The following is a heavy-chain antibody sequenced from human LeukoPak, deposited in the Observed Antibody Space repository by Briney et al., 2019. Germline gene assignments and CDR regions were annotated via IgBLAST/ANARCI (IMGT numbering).Heavy chain of an antibody. CDR1: GGSISSSSYY. CDR2: IYYSGST. D-gene: IGHD1/OR15-1a*01. Sequence: SETLSLTCTVSGGSISSSSYYWGWIRQPPGKGLEWIGSIYYSGSTYYNPSLKSRVTISVDTSKNQFSLKLSSVTAADTAVYYCARQHEHHSVDYYYYYMDVWGKGTTVTVSS. V-gene: IGHV4-39*01. J-gene: IGHJ6*03. CDR3: ARQHEHHSVDYYYYYMDV.